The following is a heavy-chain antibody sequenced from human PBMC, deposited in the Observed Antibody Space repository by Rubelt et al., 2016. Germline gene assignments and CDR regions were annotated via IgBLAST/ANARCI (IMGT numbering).Heavy chain of an antibody. D-gene: IGHD4-17*01. CDR3: ARDWTVTTYFDY. V-gene: IGHV3-7*04. J-gene: IGHJ4*02. Sequence: LWGRGGTLVQPGGSLRLSCTASGFTFSSYWMSWVRQAPGKGLEWVANIKQDGSEKYYVDSVKGRFTISRDNAKTSRYLQMNSLRAEDTAEYYCARDWTVTTYFDYWGQGTLVTVSS. CDR1: GFTFSSYW. CDR2: IKQDGSEK.